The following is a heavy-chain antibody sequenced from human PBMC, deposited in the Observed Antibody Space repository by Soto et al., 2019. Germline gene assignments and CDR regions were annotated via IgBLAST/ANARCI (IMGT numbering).Heavy chain of an antibody. CDR3: ARDTAAAEYYGMDV. D-gene: IGHD6-13*01. CDR1: GFTFSSYD. Sequence: GGSLRLSCAASGFTFSSYDMHWVRQATGKGLEWVSAIGTAGDTYYPGSVKGRFTISRENAKNSLYLQMNSLRAEDTAVYYCARDTAAAEYYGMDVWGQGTTITVSS. CDR2: IGTAGDT. V-gene: IGHV3-13*01. J-gene: IGHJ6*02.